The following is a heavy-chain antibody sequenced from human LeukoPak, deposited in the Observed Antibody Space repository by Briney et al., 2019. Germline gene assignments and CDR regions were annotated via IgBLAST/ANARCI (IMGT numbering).Heavy chain of an antibody. D-gene: IGHD6-19*01. J-gene: IGHJ4*02. CDR3: VNSSPGGGWLVSGNFDY. Sequence: SSETLSLTCTVSGGSISSNNYYWGWIRQPPGKGLEWIGSIYYSGSTYYNPSLKSRVTISVDTSKNQFSLKLSSVTAADPAVYYCVNSSPGGGWLVSGNFDYWGQGTLVTVSS. CDR2: IYYSGST. CDR1: GGSISSNNYY. V-gene: IGHV4-39*01.